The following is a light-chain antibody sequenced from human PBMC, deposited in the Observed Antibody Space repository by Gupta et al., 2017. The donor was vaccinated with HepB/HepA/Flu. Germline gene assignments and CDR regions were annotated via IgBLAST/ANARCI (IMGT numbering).Light chain of an antibody. CDR1: NSNIGRNA. J-gene: IGLJ2*01. V-gene: IGLV1-44*01. Sequence: QSVLNQTHSASGTPGQRVTISCSGSNSNIGRNAVNWYQQFPGTAPKLLVYSNNRRPSGVSDRFSGSKSGTSASLAISGLQSDHEADYYCAAWDDSLNGMVFGGGTKLTVL. CDR2: SNN. CDR3: AAWDDSLNGMV.